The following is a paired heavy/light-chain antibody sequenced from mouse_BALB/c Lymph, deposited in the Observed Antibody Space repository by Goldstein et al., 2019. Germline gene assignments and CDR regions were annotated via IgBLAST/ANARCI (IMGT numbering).Heavy chain of an antibody. J-gene: IGHJ2*01. D-gene: IGHD2-14*01. CDR2: ISSGGSYT. Sequence: EVMLVESGGGLVKPGGSLKLSCAASGFTFSSYAMSWVRQTPEKRLEWVATISSGGSYTYYPDSVKGRFTISRDNAKNTLYLQMSSLRSEDTAMYYCARQDYRHGGFDYWGQGTTLTVSS. CDR1: GFTFSSYA. V-gene: IGHV5-9-1*01. CDR3: ARQDYRHGGFDY.
Light chain of an antibody. V-gene: IGKV3-5*01. CDR3: QQSNEDPYT. J-gene: IGKJ2*01. Sequence: DIVLTQSPASLAVSLGQRATISCRASESVDSYGNSFMHWYQQKPGQPPKLLIYRASNLESGIPARFSGSGSRTDFTLTINPVEADDVATYYCQQSNEDPYTFGGGTKLEIK. CDR1: ESVDSYGNSF. CDR2: RAS.